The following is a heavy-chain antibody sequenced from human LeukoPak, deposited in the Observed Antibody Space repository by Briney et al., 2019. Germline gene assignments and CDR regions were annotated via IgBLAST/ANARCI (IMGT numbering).Heavy chain of an antibody. J-gene: IGHJ5*02. Sequence: PGGSLRLSCTASGFTFSDYYMSWIRQAPGKGLEWVSSISSSSSYTNYADSVKGRFTISRDNAKNSLYLQMNSLRAEDTAVYYCARMVGATNNWFDPWGQGTLVTVSS. CDR1: GFTFSDYY. V-gene: IGHV3-11*06. CDR3: ARMVGATNNWFDP. CDR2: ISSSSSYT. D-gene: IGHD1-26*01.